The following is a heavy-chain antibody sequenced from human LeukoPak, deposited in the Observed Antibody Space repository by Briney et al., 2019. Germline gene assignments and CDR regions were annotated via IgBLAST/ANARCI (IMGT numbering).Heavy chain of an antibody. CDR1: GASFSGYY. D-gene: IGHD1-26*01. CDR3: ASLRERSYYARGFDY. J-gene: IGHJ4*02. V-gene: IGHV4-34*01. Sequence: SETLSLTCAVYGASFSGYYWSSIRQPPGKGLEWIGEINHSGSTNYNPSLKSRVTLSVDTSKNLFSLKLSSVTAADTAVYYCASLRERSYYARGFDYWGQGTLVTVSS. CDR2: INHSGST.